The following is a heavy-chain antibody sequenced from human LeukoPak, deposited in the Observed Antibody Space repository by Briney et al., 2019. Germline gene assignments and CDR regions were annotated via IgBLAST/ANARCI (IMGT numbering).Heavy chain of an antibody. CDR3: ARVPMYYTMIFDI. CDR1: GGSISSYY. D-gene: IGHD3-22*01. Sequence: SETLSFTCTVSGGSISSYYWSWIRQPPGKGLEWIGYIYYSGSTNYNPSLKSRVTISVDTSKNQFSLKLSSVTAADTAVYYCARVPMYYTMIFDIWGQGTMVTVSS. CDR2: IYYSGST. V-gene: IGHV4-59*01. J-gene: IGHJ3*02.